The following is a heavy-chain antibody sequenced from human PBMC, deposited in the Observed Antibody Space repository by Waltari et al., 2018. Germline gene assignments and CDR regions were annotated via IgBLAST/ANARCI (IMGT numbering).Heavy chain of an antibody. Sequence: QVQLVQSGAEVKKPGSSVKVSCKASGGTFSSYAISWVRQAPGQGLEWMVGIIPIFGKANYAQKFQGRVTITADESTSTAYMELSSLRSEDTAVYYCARVPSGEWLEEGWDYWGQGTLVTVSS. J-gene: IGHJ4*02. D-gene: IGHD6-19*01. V-gene: IGHV1-69*01. CDR3: ARVPSGEWLEEGWDY. CDR2: IIPIFGKA. CDR1: GGTFSSYA.